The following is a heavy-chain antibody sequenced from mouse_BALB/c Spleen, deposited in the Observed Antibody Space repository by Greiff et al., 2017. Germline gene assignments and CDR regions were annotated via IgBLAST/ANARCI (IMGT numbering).Heavy chain of an antibody. CDR1: GFTFSSFG. V-gene: IGHV5-17*02. CDR2: ISSGSSTI. CDR3: AKQGIYYYFDY. D-gene: IGHD1-3*01. J-gene: IGHJ2*01. Sequence: EVKLMESGGGLVQPGGSRKLSCAASGFTFSSFGMHWVRQAPEKGLEWVAYISSGSSTIYYADTVKGRFTISRDNPKNTLFLQITSLRSEDTAMYYCAKQGIYYYFDYWGQGTTLTVSS.